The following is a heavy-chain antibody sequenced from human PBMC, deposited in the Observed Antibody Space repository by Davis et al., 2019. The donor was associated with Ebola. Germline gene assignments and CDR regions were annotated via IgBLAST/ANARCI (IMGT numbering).Heavy chain of an antibody. Sequence: SGPTLVKPTETLTLTCTVSGFSLSNARMGVSWIRQPPGKALEWLAHIFSNDEKSYSTSLKSRLTISKDTSKSQVVLTMTNMDPVDTATYYCAREYMGYYYDSSGYYSDYYFDYWGQGTLVTVSS. J-gene: IGHJ4*02. CDR2: IFSNDEK. CDR3: AREYMGYYYDSSGYYSDYYFDY. CDR1: GFSLSNARMG. V-gene: IGHV2-26*01. D-gene: IGHD3-22*01.